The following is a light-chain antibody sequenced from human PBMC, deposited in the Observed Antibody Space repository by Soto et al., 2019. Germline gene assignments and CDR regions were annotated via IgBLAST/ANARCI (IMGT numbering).Light chain of an antibody. J-gene: IGLJ3*02. CDR2: GNS. V-gene: IGLV1-40*01. Sequence: QPVLTQPPSVSGAPGQRVTISCTGSSSNIGAGYDVHWYQQIPGTAPKLLIYGNSNRPSGVPDRFSGSKSGTSASLAITGLQAEDEADYSCQSYDSSLSVWVFGGGTKLTVL. CDR3: QSYDSSLSVWV. CDR1: SSNIGAGYD.